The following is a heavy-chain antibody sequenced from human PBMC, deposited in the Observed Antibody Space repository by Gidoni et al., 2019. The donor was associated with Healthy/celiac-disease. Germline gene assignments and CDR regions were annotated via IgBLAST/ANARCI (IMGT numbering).Heavy chain of an antibody. J-gene: IGHJ4*02. Sequence: QVQLVQSGAEVKKPGSSVKVSCKASGGTFSSDTISWVRQAPGQGLEWMGRIIPILGIANYAQKFQGRVTITADKSTSTAYMELSSLRSEDTAVYYCARDKPAAGIFDYWGQGTLVTVSS. CDR1: GGTFSSDT. CDR3: ARDKPAAGIFDY. D-gene: IGHD6-13*01. CDR2: IIPILGIA. V-gene: IGHV1-69*08.